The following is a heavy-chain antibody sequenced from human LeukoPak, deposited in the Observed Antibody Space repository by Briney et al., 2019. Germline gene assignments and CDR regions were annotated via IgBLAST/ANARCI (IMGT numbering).Heavy chain of an antibody. CDR1: GGSISSSNW. D-gene: IGHD3-22*01. J-gene: IGHJ4*02. V-gene: IGHV4-4*02. CDR3: ARVKYYDSSGYGGGFDY. Sequence: PSGTLSLTCAVSGGSISSSNWWSWVRQPPGKGLEWIGEIYHSGSTDYNPSLKSRVTISVDKSKNQFSLKLSSVTAADTAVYYCARVKYYDSSGYGGGFDYWGQGTLVTVSS. CDR2: IYHSGST.